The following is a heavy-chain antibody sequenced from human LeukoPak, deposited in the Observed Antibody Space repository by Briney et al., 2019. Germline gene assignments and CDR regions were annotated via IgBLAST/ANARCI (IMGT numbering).Heavy chain of an antibody. J-gene: IGHJ4*02. CDR1: GYRLISHY. CDR3: AREGSYCVGGDCYSFDL. D-gene: IGHD2-21*02. V-gene: IGHV1-2*02. CDR2: MHAGNGNT. Sequence: ASVKVSCKASGYRLISHYIHWVRQAPGQGPEWLEWMHAGNGNTRYPEKFEGRVTMTRDTSSNTAYMDLTSLRSDDTAVYYCAREGSYCVGGDCYSFDLWGQGTLVTVSS.